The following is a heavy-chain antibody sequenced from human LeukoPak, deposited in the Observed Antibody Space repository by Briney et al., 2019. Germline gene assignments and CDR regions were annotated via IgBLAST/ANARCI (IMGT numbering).Heavy chain of an antibody. J-gene: IGHJ1*01. V-gene: IGHV4-59*08. CDR1: GGSISSYY. CDR3: ARGFGYCYDSSGPGWELEYFQH. CDR2: IYYSGSA. D-gene: IGHD3-22*01. Sequence: PSETLSLTCTVSGGSISSYYWSWIRQPPGKGLEWIGYIYYSGSAYYNPSLKSRVTISVDTSKNQFSLKLSSVTAADTAVYYCARGFGYCYDSSGPGWELEYFQHWGQGTLVTVSS.